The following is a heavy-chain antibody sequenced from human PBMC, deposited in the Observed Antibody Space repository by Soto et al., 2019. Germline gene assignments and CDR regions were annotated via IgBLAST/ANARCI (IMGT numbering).Heavy chain of an antibody. J-gene: IGHJ4*02. CDR2: INSDGTRT. V-gene: IGHV3-64*02. CDR3: ARDAIAITGNGFDY. CDR1: GFTFSDYA. D-gene: IGHD6-13*01. Sequence: GGSLRLSCEASGFTFSDYAMHWVRQAPGKGLQYVAAINSDGTRTYYAESVEGRFTIARDDATYTLYLHMGSLRTEDMAVYYCARDAIAITGNGFDYWGPGTLVPVSS.